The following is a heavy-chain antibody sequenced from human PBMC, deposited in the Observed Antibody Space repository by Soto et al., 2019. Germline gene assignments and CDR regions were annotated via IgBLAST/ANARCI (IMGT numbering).Heavy chain of an antibody. CDR3: AKDSLSAKVATYGMDV. CDR2: ISYDGSNK. J-gene: IGHJ6*02. D-gene: IGHD2-15*01. V-gene: IGHV3-30*18. Sequence: GGSLRLSCASSGFTFSSYGMHWVRQAPGKGLEWVAVISYDGSNKYYADSVKGRFTISRDNSKNTLYLQMNSLRAEDTAVYYCAKDSLSAKVATYGMDVWGQGTTVTVS. CDR1: GFTFSSYG.